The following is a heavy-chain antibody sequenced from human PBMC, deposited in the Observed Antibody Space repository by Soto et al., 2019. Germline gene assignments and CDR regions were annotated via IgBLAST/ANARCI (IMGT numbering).Heavy chain of an antibody. V-gene: IGHV3-33*01. Sequence: GGSLRLSCAASGFTFSSYGMHWVRQAPGKGLEWVAVIWYDGSNKYYADSVKGRFTISRDNSKNTLYLQMNSLRAEDTAVYYCARDHDDYDILTGYYEFDYWGQGTLVTVSS. CDR1: GFTFSSYG. J-gene: IGHJ4*02. D-gene: IGHD3-9*01. CDR3: ARDHDDYDILTGYYEFDY. CDR2: IWYDGSNK.